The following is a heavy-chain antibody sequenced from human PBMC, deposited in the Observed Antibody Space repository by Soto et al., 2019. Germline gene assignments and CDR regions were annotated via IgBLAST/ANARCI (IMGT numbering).Heavy chain of an antibody. J-gene: IGHJ4*02. CDR2: IRSRANNYAT. D-gene: IGHD6-19*01. V-gene: IGHV3-73*01. Sequence: EVQLVESGGGLVQPGGSLMLSCAASGFTLSGSAIHWVRQASGKGLEWVARIRSRANNYATAYAASVKGRFTVSRDDSKNTAYLQMHSLKAEDTAVYYCTRLEAVAADYWGQGTLVTVSS. CDR3: TRLEAVAADY. CDR1: GFTLSGSA.